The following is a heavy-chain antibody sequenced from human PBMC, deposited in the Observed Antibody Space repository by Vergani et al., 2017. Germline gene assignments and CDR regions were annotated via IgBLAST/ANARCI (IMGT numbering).Heavy chain of an antibody. V-gene: IGHV1-69*02. CDR3: ARGDCSGGSCSIEYFQH. D-gene: IGHD2-15*01. CDR1: GGTFSSYT. CDR2: IIPILGIA. J-gene: IGHJ1*01. Sequence: QVQLVQSGAEVKKPGSSVKVSCKASGGTFSSYTISWVRQAPGQGLEWMGRIIPILGIANYAQKFQGRVTITADKSTSTAYMELSSLGSEDTAVYYCARGDCSGGSCSIEYFQHWGQGTLVTVSS.